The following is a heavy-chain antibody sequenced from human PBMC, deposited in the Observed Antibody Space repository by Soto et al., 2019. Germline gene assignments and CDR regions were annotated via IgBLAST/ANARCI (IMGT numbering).Heavy chain of an antibody. CDR2: ISYDGSNK. Sequence: QVQLVESGGGVVQPGRSLRLSCAASGFTFSSYAMHWVRQAPGKGLEWVAVISYDGSNKYYADSVKGRFTISRDNSKNTLYLQMNSLRAEDTAVYYCARGSSGWYHTEFDYWGQGTLVTVSS. D-gene: IGHD6-19*01. CDR1: GFTFSSYA. J-gene: IGHJ4*02. V-gene: IGHV3-30-3*01. CDR3: ARGSSGWYHTEFDY.